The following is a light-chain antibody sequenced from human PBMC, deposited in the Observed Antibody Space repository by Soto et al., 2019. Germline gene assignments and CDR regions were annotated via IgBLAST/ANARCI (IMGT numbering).Light chain of an antibody. V-gene: IGKV3-15*01. CDR1: QSVSSN. Sequence: EIVMTQSPATLSVSPGERATLSCRASQSVSSNLAWYQHKPGQAPRLLIYGASTRATGNPARFSGSGSGTDFTLTISSLQSEDFAVYYCQQYNNWWTFGQGTKVEIK. CDR2: GAS. CDR3: QQYNNWWT. J-gene: IGKJ1*01.